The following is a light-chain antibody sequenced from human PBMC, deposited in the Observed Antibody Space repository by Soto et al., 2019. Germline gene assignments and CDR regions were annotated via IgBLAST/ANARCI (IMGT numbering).Light chain of an antibody. J-gene: IGKJ2*01. Sequence: EIVLTQSPATLSLSPGERATLSCRASQSVSNYLAWFQQKPGQAPRLLIYDASNRATGIPARFSGSGSGTDFTLTISSLEPEDFAVYYCQQRSNWPMYTFGQGTKLEIK. V-gene: IGKV3-11*01. CDR1: QSVSNY. CDR3: QQRSNWPMYT. CDR2: DAS.